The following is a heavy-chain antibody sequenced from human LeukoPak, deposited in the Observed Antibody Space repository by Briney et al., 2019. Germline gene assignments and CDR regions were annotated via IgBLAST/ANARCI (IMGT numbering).Heavy chain of an antibody. Sequence: ASVKVSCKASGGTFSSYTVSWVRQAPGQGLEWMGRIIPILGIANYAQKFQGRVTITADKSTSTAYMELSSLRSEDTAVYYCARDLPTSSPRAENYWGQGTLVTVSS. CDR2: IIPILGIA. V-gene: IGHV1-69*04. D-gene: IGHD6-6*01. CDR3: ARDLPTSSPRAENY. CDR1: GGTFSSYT. J-gene: IGHJ4*02.